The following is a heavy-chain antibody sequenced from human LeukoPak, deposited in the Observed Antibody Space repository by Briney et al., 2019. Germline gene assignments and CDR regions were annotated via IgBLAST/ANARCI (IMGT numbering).Heavy chain of an antibody. CDR1: GGSFSGYY. J-gene: IGHJ4*02. CDR3: ARSPMVRGVTVLFYFDY. D-gene: IGHD3-10*01. Sequence: PSETLSLTCAVYGGSFSGYYWSWIRQPPGKGLEWIGEINHSGSTNYNPSLKSRVTISVDTSKNQFSLKLSSVTAADTAVYYCARSPMVRGVTVLFYFDYWGQGTLVTVSS. V-gene: IGHV4-34*01. CDR2: INHSGST.